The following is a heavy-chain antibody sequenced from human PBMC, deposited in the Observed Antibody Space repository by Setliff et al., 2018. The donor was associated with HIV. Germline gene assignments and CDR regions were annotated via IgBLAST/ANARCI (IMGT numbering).Heavy chain of an antibody. CDR1: GYTFTNYY. J-gene: IGHJ4*02. D-gene: IGHD5-18*01. CDR2: INPNSGGT. CDR3: ARTLPQYTNLFDY. V-gene: IGHV1-2*02. Sequence: ASVNVSCKASGYTFTNYYMHWVRQAPGQGLEWMGWINPNSGGTNYAQKFQGRVTMTRDTSISTAYMELSRLRSDDTAVYYCARTLPQYTNLFDYWGQGTLVTVSS.